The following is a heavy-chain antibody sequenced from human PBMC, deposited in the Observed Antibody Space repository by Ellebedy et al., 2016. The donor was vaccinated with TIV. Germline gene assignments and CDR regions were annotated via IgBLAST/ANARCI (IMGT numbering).Heavy chain of an antibody. V-gene: IGHV3-23*01. D-gene: IGHD6-19*01. CDR1: GFTFDTYA. CDR3: AGFRGEAVAGNWFDP. Sequence: GESLKISCADSGFTFDTYAMSWVRQAPGKGLEWVSHIIGSGVKTYYADPVRGRFYISRDNSKNTHSLQMNSLRADDTDVYYCAGFRGEAVAGNWFDPWGQGTLVTVSS. CDR2: IIGSGVKT. J-gene: IGHJ5*02.